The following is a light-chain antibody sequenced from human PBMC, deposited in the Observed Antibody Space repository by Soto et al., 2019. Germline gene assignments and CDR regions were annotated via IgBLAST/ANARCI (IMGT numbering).Light chain of an antibody. CDR1: SSDVGAYDY. Sequence: LTQPASVSGSPGQSITIPCTGTSSDVGAYDYVSWYQQHPDKAPKLMIYEVSNRPSGVSNRFSGSKSVNTATLTISGLQADDEADYYCSSYTSSSTRVFGPGTKVTVL. CDR3: SSYTSSSTRV. J-gene: IGLJ1*01. CDR2: EVS. V-gene: IGLV2-14*03.